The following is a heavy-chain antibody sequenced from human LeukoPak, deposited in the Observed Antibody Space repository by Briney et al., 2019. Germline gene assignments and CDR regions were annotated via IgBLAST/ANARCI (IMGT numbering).Heavy chain of an antibody. D-gene: IGHD6-13*01. Sequence: PSETLSLTYTVSGGSISSSSYYWGWLRRPPGKGLEWIGYIYYSGSTNYNPSLKSRVTISVDTSKNQFSLKLSSVTAADTAVYYCAREKGAAGINWFDPWGQGTLVTVSS. J-gene: IGHJ5*02. CDR3: AREKGAAGINWFDP. V-gene: IGHV4-61*01. CDR1: GGSISSSSYY. CDR2: IYYSGST.